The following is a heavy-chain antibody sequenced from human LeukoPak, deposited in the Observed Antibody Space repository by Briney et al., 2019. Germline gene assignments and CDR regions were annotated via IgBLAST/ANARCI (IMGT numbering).Heavy chain of an antibody. CDR2: MNFNNGGT. V-gene: IGHV1-2*02. J-gene: IGHJ3*02. CDR3: AREGSSGHDWYAFDI. D-gene: IGHD5-12*01. CDR1: GFTFTGYY. Sequence: ASVRVSCKASGFTFTGYYVQGVRQAPGQGLEGVGWMNFNNGGTRCAPKFQGRVTMTRDTSISTAYMELNSLRSDDTAMYYCAREGSSGHDWYAFDIWGQETMVTVSS.